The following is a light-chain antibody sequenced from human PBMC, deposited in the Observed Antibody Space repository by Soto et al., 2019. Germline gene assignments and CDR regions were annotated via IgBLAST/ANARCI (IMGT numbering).Light chain of an antibody. V-gene: IGKV3-15*01. Sequence: ETVMTQSPVTLSVSPGERATLSCRASQSVSSNLAWYQQRPGQAPRLLIYGASTRATGLPARFSGSGSGTEFTLTISSLQSEDFAVYYCQQYNNWPLTFGGGTKVAIK. CDR3: QQYNNWPLT. J-gene: IGKJ4*01. CDR1: QSVSSN. CDR2: GAS.